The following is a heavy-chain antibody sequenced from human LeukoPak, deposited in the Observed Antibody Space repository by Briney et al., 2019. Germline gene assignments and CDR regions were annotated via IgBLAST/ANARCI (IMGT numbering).Heavy chain of an antibody. Sequence: SETLSLTCTVFGGSISSSNYYWGWIRQPPGKRLEWVGTIYYSGSSYNNPSLKSRVTISVDTSKNQFSLKLSSVTAADTAMYHCAKDPRLAAAGTGEYFDYWGQGTLVTVSS. V-gene: IGHV4-39*07. D-gene: IGHD6-13*01. CDR1: GGSISSSNYY. J-gene: IGHJ4*02. CDR3: AKDPRLAAAGTGEYFDY. CDR2: IYYSGSS.